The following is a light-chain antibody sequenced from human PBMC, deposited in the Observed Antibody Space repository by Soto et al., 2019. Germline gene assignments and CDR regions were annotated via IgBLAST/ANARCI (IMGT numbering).Light chain of an antibody. Sequence: DIQMTQSPSSLSASVGDRVIITCQASQDIDNYLNWYQKKPGKAPKLLISDASNLETGVPSRFSGSGSGTDFTLTISSLQPEDFATYYCQQSYSTPITFGPGTKVDIK. CDR1: QDIDNY. J-gene: IGKJ3*01. CDR2: DAS. V-gene: IGKV1-39*01. CDR3: QQSYSTPIT.